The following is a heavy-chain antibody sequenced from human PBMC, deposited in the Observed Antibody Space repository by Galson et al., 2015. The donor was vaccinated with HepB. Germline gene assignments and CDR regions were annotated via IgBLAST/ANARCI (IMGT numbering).Heavy chain of an antibody. D-gene: IGHD3-3*01. J-gene: IGHJ5*02. CDR3: ARHQTSYDFWSGYFWFDP. CDR1: GFTFSNYG. CDR2: FSYDGNNE. V-gene: IGHV3-30-3*01. Sequence: LRLSCAASGFTFSNYGLHWVRQAPGKGLEWVSFFSYDGNNESYVDSVRGRFTIFRDNSKNMIYLHMNSLRSEDTALYYCARHQTSYDFWSGYFWFDPWGQGTLVTVSS.